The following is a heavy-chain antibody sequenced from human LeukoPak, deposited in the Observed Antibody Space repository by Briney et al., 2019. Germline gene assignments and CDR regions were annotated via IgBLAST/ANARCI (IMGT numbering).Heavy chain of an antibody. D-gene: IGHD6-19*01. CDR1: GFTFSSYG. V-gene: IGHV3-30*02. J-gene: IGHJ4*02. Sequence: GGSLRLSCAASGFTFSSYGMHWVRQAPGKGLEWVAFIRHDGSIKYYAGSVKGRFTISRDSSKNTLYLQMNSLRAEDTAVYYCAKDEVFSSGWYFDCWGQGTLVTVSS. CDR2: IRHDGSIK. CDR3: AKDEVFSSGWYFDC.